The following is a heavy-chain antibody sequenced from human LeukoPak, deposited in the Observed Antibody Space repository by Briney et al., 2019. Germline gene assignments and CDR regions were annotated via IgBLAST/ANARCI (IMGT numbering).Heavy chain of an antibody. CDR3: ARQRWGEAGYSDY. V-gene: IGHV4-34*01. Sequence: SETLSLTCAVYGGSFSGYYWSWIRQPPGKGLEWIGEINHSGSTNYNPSLKSRVTISVDTSKNQFSLKLSSVTAADTAVYYCARQRWGEAGYSDYWGQGTLVTVSS. CDR1: GGSFSGYY. D-gene: IGHD3-16*01. J-gene: IGHJ4*02. CDR2: INHSGST.